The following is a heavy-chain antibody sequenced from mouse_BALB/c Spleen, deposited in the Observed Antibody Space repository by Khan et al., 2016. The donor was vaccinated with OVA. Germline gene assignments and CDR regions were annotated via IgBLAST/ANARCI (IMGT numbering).Heavy chain of an antibody. CDR3: AREEALYYLNY. J-gene: IGHJ2*01. Sequence: QMQLEESGAELVRPGASVKLSCKTSGYIFTSYWIHWVKQRSGQGLEWIARIYPGTDNTYYNENFKDQATLTADKSSSTAYLQLSSLKSEDSAVYVSAREEALYYLNYWGQGTTLSVSS. CDR2: IYPGTDNT. V-gene: IGHV1-76*01. D-gene: IGHD3-2*02. CDR1: GYIFTSYW.